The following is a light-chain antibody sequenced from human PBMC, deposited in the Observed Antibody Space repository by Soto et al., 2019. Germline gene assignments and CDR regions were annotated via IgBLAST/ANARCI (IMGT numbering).Light chain of an antibody. J-gene: IGLJ3*02. CDR1: INDIGGYEF. CDR3: SSYTSSTTVL. Sequence: QSALTLPASVSGSPGQSITISCTGTINDIGGYEFVSWYQQHPGNAPKLMISEVSNRPSGVSSRFSGSKSGNTASLAISGLQAEDEADYYCSSYTSSTTVLFGGGTKATVL. V-gene: IGLV2-14*01. CDR2: EVS.